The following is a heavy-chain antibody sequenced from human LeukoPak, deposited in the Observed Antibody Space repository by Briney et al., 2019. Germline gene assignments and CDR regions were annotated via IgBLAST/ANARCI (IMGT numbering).Heavy chain of an antibody. Sequence: ASVKVSCKASGYTFTGYYMHWVRQAPGQGLEWMGWISAYNGNTNYAQKLQGRVTMTTDTSTSTAYMELRSLRSDDTAVYYCARKVSAVARLYYYYYMDVWGKGTTVTVSS. V-gene: IGHV1-18*04. D-gene: IGHD6-19*01. CDR1: GYTFTGYY. CDR3: ARKVSAVARLYYYYYMDV. CDR2: ISAYNGNT. J-gene: IGHJ6*03.